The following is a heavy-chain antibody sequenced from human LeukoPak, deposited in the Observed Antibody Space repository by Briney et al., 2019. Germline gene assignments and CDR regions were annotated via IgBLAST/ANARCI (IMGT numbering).Heavy chain of an antibody. D-gene: IGHD6-19*01. CDR1: GSSISSGVYY. CDR2: IHTRGTT. CDR3: ARGGNSGWRTPNDDY. J-gene: IGHJ4*02. V-gene: IGHV4-61*02. Sequence: SETLSLTCTVSGSSISSGVYYWSWIRQPAGKGLEWIGRIHTRGTTNYNPSLKSRVTISVDTPKSQFSLNLSSVTAADTGVYYCARGGNSGWRTPNDDYWGQGTLVTVSS.